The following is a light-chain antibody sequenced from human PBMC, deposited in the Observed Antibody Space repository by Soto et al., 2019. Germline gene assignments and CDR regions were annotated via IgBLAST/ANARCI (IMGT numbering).Light chain of an antibody. CDR1: SSDVGGYNY. V-gene: IGLV2-14*01. CDR3: SSYTSSSTSI. J-gene: IGLJ1*01. CDR2: DVS. Sequence: QSALTQPASMSGSPGQSITISCTGTSSDVGGYNYVSWYQQHPGKAPKLMTYDVSNRPSGVSNRFSGSKSGNTASLTISGLQAEDEADYYCSSYTSSSTSIFGTGTKLTVL.